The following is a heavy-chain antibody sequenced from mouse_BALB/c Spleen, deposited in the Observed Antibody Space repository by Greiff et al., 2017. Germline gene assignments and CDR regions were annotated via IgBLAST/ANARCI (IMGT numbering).Heavy chain of an antibody. Sequence: VQLVESGGGLVKPGGSLKLSCAASGFTFSSYAMSWVRQTPEKRLEWVASISSGGSTYYPDSVKGRFTISRDNARNILYLQMSSLRSEDTAMYYCARRDYYGSSYWYFDVWGAGTTVTVSS. J-gene: IGHJ1*01. CDR2: ISSGGST. CDR3: ARRDYYGSSYWYFDV. D-gene: IGHD1-1*01. CDR1: GFTFSSYA. V-gene: IGHV5-6-5*01.